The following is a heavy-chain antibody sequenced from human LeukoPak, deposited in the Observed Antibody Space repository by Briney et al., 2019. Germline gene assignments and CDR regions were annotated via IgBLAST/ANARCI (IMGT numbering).Heavy chain of an antibody. V-gene: IGHV3-53*01. CDR2: IYSGGST. Sequence: GGSLRLSCAASGVTVSSNYMSWVRQAPGKGREWGSVIYSGGSTYYTDSVKGGVTISRDNSKNTLYPQMNTLRAEHTAVYYCATVSGGSEYYFDYCGQGPLITVSS. D-gene: IGHD2-15*01. CDR3: ATVSGGSEYYFDY. J-gene: IGHJ4*02. CDR1: GVTVSSNY.